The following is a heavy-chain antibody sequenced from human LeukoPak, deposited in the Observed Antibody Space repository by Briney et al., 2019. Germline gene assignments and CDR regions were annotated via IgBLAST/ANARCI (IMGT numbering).Heavy chain of an antibody. CDR2: INHRGST. CDR3: ARGKRGYSSSWYDY. J-gene: IGHJ4*02. D-gene: IGHD6-13*01. CDR1: GGSFSGYY. Sequence: SETLSLTCAVYGGSFSGYYWSWIRQPPGKGLEWIGEINHRGSTNYNPSLKSRFTISVDTSKNQFSLKLSSVTAADTAVYYCARGKRGYSSSWYDYWGQGTLVTVSS. V-gene: IGHV4-34*01.